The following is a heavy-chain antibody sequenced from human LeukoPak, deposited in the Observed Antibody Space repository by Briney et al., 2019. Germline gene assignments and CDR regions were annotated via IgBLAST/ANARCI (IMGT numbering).Heavy chain of an antibody. CDR2: INHSGNT. CDR3: ARDRGSGSEFDY. V-gene: IGHV4-34*01. CDR1: GGSFSGYY. J-gene: IGHJ4*02. D-gene: IGHD3-10*01. Sequence: SETLSLTCAVYGGSFSGYYWSWIRQPPGKGLEWIGEINHSGNTNYNPSLKSRVTILVDTSKNQFSLKLSSVTAADTAVYYCARDRGSGSEFDYWGQGTLVTVSS.